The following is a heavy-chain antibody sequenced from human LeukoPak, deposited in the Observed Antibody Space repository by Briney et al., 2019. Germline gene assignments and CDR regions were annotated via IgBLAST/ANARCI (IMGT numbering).Heavy chain of an antibody. CDR3: ARGLGRSWFYYDSSGYFDY. V-gene: IGHV1-8*01. D-gene: IGHD3-22*01. CDR2: MNPNSGNT. CDR1: GYTFTSYD. Sequence: ASVKVSCKASGYTFTSYDINWVRQATGQGLEWMGWMNPNSGNTGYAQKFQGRVTMTRNTSISTAYMELGSLRSEDTAVYYCARGLGRSWFYYDSSGYFDYWGQGTLVTVSS. J-gene: IGHJ4*02.